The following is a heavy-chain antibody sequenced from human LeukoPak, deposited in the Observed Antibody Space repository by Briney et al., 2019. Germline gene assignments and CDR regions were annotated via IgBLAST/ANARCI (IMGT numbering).Heavy chain of an antibody. Sequence: ETLSLTCTVSGGSISSYYWSWIRQPPGKGLEWIGYIYYSGRTNYNPSLKSRVTISVDTSKNQFSLKLSSVTAADTAVYYCARVAARPRNWFDPWGQGTLVTVSS. V-gene: IGHV4-59*12. CDR3: ARVAARPRNWFDP. J-gene: IGHJ5*02. CDR1: GGSISSYY. D-gene: IGHD6-6*01. CDR2: IYYSGRT.